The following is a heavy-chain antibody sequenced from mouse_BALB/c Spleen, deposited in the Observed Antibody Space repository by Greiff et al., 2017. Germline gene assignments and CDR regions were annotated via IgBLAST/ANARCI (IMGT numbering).Heavy chain of an antibody. V-gene: IGHV5-17*02. J-gene: IGHJ4*01. CDR3: ANSYYWYDGYAMDY. CDR1: GFTFSSFG. Sequence: EVQRVESGGGLVQPGGSRKLSCAASGFTFSSFGMHWVRQAPENGLEWVAYISSGSSTIYYADKVKGRFTISRDNPKNTLFLQMTSLRSEDTAMYYCANSYYWYDGYAMDYWGQGTSVTVSS. D-gene: IGHD2-14*01. CDR2: ISSGSSTI.